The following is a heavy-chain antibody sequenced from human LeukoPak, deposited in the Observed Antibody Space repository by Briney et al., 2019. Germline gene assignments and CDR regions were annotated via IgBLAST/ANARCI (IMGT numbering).Heavy chain of an antibody. D-gene: IGHD5-18*01. V-gene: IGHV1-18*01. CDR3: ARGTADQDRGYDY. J-gene: IGHJ4*02. CDR1: GYTVTIYG. CDR2: VSAYNGNT. Sequence: GASVNLSFTASGYTVTIYGISWVRQPPGQGLERMGWVSAYNGNTNYAQKLQGRVTMTTDTSTSTAYMELRSLRSDDTAVYYCARGTADQDRGYDYWGQGTLVTVSP.